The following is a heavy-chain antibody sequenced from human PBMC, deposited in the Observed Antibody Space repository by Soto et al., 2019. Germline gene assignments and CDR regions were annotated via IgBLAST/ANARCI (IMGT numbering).Heavy chain of an antibody. CDR2: IFRSGNA. CDR1: GGSIRNVY. Sequence: PSETLSLTCTVSGGSIRNVYWSWIRQPPGKGLEWIGFIFRSGNAKYNPSLKSRVTMSVDTSKNQSSLSLDSVTAADTAVYFCARAHAPTLPFDYWGQGTLVTVSS. D-gene: IGHD2-15*01. V-gene: IGHV4-59*01. J-gene: IGHJ4*02. CDR3: ARAHAPTLPFDY.